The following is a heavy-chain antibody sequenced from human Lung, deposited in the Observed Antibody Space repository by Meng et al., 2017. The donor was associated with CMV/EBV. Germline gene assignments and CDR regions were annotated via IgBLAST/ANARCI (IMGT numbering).Heavy chain of an antibody. D-gene: IGHD3-16*01. CDR1: RFTFGAYE. J-gene: IGHJ4*02. CDR2: ICGSGGPI. CDR3: ARGGYDYVWGSLDY. Sequence: SCAASRFTFGAYEMNWVRQAPGKGLEWVSYICGSGGPINYADSVRGRFTISRNNARNSLYLQMNSLRAEDTAVYYCARGGYDYVWGSLDYWGQGTXVTVSS. V-gene: IGHV3-48*03.